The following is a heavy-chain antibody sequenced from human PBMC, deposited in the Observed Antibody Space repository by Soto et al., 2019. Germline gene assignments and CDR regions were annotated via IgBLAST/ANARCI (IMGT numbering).Heavy chain of an antibody. V-gene: IGHV3-23*01. CDR1: GFTFSSYA. J-gene: IGHJ4*02. D-gene: IGHD2-15*01. CDR3: AKAPRQVVVAATRYFDN. Sequence: GESLKISCAASGFTFSSYAMSWVRQAPGKGLEWVSGISGGGGSPDYADSVKGRFTIFRDNSKDKLYLQMNSLKAEDTAVYYCAKAPRQVVVAATRYFDNWGQGTLVTVSS. CDR2: ISGGGGSP.